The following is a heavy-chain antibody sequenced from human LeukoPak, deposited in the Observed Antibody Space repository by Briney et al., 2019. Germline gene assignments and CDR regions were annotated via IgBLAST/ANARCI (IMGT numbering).Heavy chain of an antibody. CDR2: ISYDGSNK. J-gene: IGHJ4*02. V-gene: IGHV3-30*04. CDR3: TRDSWVTYDILTGCIDY. Sequence: QTGRSLRLSCAVSGFTFSSYAMHWVRQAPGKGLEWVAVISYDGSNKYYADSVKGRFTISRDNSKNTLYLQMNSLRAEDTAVYYCTRDSWVTYDILTGCIDYWGQGTLVTVSS. CDR1: GFTFSSYA. D-gene: IGHD3-9*01.